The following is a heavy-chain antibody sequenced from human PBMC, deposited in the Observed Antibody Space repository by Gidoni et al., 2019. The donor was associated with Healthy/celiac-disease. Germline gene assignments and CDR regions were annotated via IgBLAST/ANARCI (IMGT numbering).Heavy chain of an antibody. CDR2: IIPTLGIA. J-gene: IGHJ6*02. CDR3: ARDSDYSKSPNQVRGYYGMDV. CDR1: GGTFSSYA. Sequence: QVQLAQSGAEVKKPGHSVKVSRKAPGGTFSSYAISRLRQAPGQGLEWMGRIIPTLGIAHYAQKFQGRVTIAADKSTSPAYMELSSLRSEDTAVYYCARDSDYSKSPNQVRGYYGMDVWGQGTTVTVSS. V-gene: IGHV1-69*09. D-gene: IGHD4-4*01.